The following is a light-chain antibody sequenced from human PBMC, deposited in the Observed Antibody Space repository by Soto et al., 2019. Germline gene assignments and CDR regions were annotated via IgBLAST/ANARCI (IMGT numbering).Light chain of an antibody. CDR3: QQYYSYPLT. V-gene: IGKV1-9*01. CDR1: QGISSY. J-gene: IGKJ1*01. Sequence: DIQLTQSPSFLSASVGDRVTITCRASQGISSYLAWYQQKPGKAPKLLIYAASTLQSGVPSRFSGSGSGTEFTLTISSLQPEDFATYYCQQYYSYPLTFGQGTKVDIK. CDR2: AAS.